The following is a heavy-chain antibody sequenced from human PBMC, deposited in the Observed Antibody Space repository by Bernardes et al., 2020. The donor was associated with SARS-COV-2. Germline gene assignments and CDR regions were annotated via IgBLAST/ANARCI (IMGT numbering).Heavy chain of an antibody. V-gene: IGHV3-23*01. CDR2: ISGSGGST. CDR1: GFTFSSYA. CDR3: AKDRELGGYYYGMDV. D-gene: IGHD7-27*01. J-gene: IGHJ6*02. Sequence: GWSLRLSCAASGFTFSSYAMNWVRQAPGKGLEWVSAISGSGGSTYYADSVKGRFTISRENSKNTLYLQMNSLRAEDTAIYYCAKDRELGGYYYGMDVWGQGTTVTVSS.